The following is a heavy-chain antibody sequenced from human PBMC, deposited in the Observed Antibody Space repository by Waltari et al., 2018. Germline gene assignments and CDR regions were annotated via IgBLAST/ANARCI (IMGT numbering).Heavy chain of an antibody. Sequence: QVQLVQSGAEVKKPGSSVKVSCKASGGTFSSYAISWVRQAPGKGLEWMGGIIPIFGTANYAQKFQGRVTITADESTSTAYMELSSLRSEDTAVYYCARENYYDSSGYYERNAFDIWGQGTMVTVSS. V-gene: IGHV1-69*01. J-gene: IGHJ3*02. CDR3: ARENYYDSSGYYERNAFDI. CDR2: IIPIFGTA. CDR1: GGTFSSYA. D-gene: IGHD3-22*01.